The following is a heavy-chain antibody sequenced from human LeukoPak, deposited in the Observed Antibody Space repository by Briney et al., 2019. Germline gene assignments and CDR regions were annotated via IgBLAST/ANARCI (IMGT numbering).Heavy chain of an antibody. V-gene: IGHV4-59*01. CDR3: ARGSGPSIGMDV. J-gene: IGHJ6*02. D-gene: IGHD2/OR15-2a*01. Sequence: SETLSLTCTVSGGSMSSYSWTWIRQPPGKGLEWIGYIYYSGSANYNTSLKSRVTISIDTSKNHFSLKLSSVTPADTAVYYCARGSGPSIGMDVWGQGTTVTVSS. CDR2: IYYSGSA. CDR1: GGSMSSYS.